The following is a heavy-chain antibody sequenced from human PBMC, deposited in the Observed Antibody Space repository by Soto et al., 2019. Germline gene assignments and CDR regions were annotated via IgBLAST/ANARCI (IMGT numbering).Heavy chain of an antibody. Sequence: GSLRLSCAASGFTFSDYYMSWFRQAPGKGLEWVSYISGSGSTIHDADSVKGRFTISRDNAKNSLYLQMNSLRAEDTAVYYCARVGSIAAAGTPDYWGQGTLVTVSS. CDR1: GFTFSDYY. D-gene: IGHD6-13*01. CDR3: ARVGSIAAAGTPDY. V-gene: IGHV3-11*01. CDR2: ISGSGSTI. J-gene: IGHJ4*02.